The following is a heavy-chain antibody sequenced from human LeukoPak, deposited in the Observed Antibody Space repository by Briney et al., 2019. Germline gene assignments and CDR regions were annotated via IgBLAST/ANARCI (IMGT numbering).Heavy chain of an antibody. D-gene: IGHD6-19*01. CDR2: ISSSSSYI. V-gene: IGHV3-21*01. CDR3: ARVLAVAGALYFDY. CDR1: GFTFSSYS. J-gene: IGHJ4*02. Sequence: GGSLRLSCAASGFTFSSYSMNWVRQAPGKGLEWVSSISSSSSYIYYADSVKGRFTISRDNAKNSLYLQMNSLRAEDTAVYYCARVLAVAGALYFDYWGQEILVTVSS.